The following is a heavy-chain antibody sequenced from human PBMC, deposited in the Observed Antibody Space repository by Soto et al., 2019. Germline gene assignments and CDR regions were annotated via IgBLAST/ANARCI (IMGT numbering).Heavy chain of an antibody. J-gene: IGHJ4*02. CDR2: INQDGSQR. V-gene: IGHV3-7*03. D-gene: IGHD5-12*01. CDR1: GFTFTGFW. CDR3: VAGYSYGG. Sequence: EVQLVDSGGGLVQPGGSLRLSCAASGFTFTGFWMAWVRQAPGKGLEWVANINQDGSQRYYMDSVKGRFTISRDNAEKPLYCQMTSLRAEDTVVYYCVAGYSYGGGARGTLVTVSS.